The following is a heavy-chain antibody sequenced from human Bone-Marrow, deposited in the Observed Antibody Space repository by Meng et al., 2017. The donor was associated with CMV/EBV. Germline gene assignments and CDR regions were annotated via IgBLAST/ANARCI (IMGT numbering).Heavy chain of an antibody. CDR1: GFTFSSYG. V-gene: IGHV3-74*01. CDR3: ARGKFQSVGIVYNYFDP. CDR2: INSDGSTT. J-gene: IGHJ5*01. D-gene: IGHD1-26*01. Sequence: GGSLRLSCAASGFTFSSYGMHWVRQAPGKGLVWVSRINSDGSTTNYADSVKGRFTISRDNAKNTLYLQMNSLRAEDTAVYYCARGKFQSVGIVYNYFDPWGQGDRVTGSS.